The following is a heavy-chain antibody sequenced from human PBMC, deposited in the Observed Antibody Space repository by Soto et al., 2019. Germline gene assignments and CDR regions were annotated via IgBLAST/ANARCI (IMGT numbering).Heavy chain of an antibody. CDR1: GYSFTNYY. D-gene: IGHD3-22*01. CDR3: AGLKGYYYDSRGYYAPNYNGMDV. CDR2: INPSGGTT. Sequence: ASVKVSCKASGYSFTNYYIHWVRQAPGQGLEWMGLINPSGGTTTYAQKFQGRVTMTGDTSTSTVYMELSSLRSEDTAVYYCAGLKGYYYDSRGYYAPNYNGMDVWGQGTTVTVSS. J-gene: IGHJ6*02. V-gene: IGHV1-46*01.